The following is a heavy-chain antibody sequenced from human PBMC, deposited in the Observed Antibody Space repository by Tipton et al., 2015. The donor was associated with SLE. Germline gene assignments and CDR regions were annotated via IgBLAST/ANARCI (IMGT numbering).Heavy chain of an antibody. Sequence: GLVKPSETLSLTCTVSGGSISSSSYYWGWIRQPPGKGLEWIGSIYYSGSTYYNPSLKSRVTISVDTSKNQFSLKLSSVTAADTAVYYCASRSSRSGYCFDIWGQGTMVTVSS. J-gene: IGHJ3*02. CDR1: GGSISSSSYY. CDR2: IYYSGST. CDR3: ASRSSRSGYCFDI. V-gene: IGHV4-39*07. D-gene: IGHD3-22*01.